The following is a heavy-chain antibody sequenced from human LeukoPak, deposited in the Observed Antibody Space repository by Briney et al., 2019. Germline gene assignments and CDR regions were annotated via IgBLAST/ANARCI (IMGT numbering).Heavy chain of an antibody. CDR2: FDPEDGET. J-gene: IGHJ5*02. D-gene: IGHD4-23*01. V-gene: IGHV1-24*01. CDR3: ARDNSVEDTAWWFDP. CDR1: GYTLTEFS. Sequence: GASVKVSCKVSGYTLTEFSMHWVRQAPGKGLEWMGGFDPEDGETIYAQEFQGRVTMTRDMSTSTDYMELSSLRSEDTAVYYCARDNSVEDTAWWFDPWGQGTLVTVSS.